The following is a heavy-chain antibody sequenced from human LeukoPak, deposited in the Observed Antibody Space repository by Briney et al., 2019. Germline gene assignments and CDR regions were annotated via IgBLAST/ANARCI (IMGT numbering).Heavy chain of an antibody. Sequence: SETLSLTCTVSGGSLSSHYWSWIRQPPGKGLEWIGYIYYSGTTNYNPSPKSRVTISVDTSKSQFSLKLSSVTAADTAVYYCARGVYIAAAQYGYWGQGTLVTVSS. CDR2: IYYSGTT. CDR1: GGSLSSHY. D-gene: IGHD6-13*01. J-gene: IGHJ4*02. CDR3: ARGVYIAAAQYGY. V-gene: IGHV4-59*11.